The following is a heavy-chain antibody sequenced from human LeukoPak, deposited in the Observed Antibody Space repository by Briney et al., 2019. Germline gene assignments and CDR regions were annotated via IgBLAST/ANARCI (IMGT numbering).Heavy chain of an antibody. D-gene: IGHD6-19*01. Sequence: PGGSLRLSCAASGFTFNKFAMSWVRQAPGKGLEWVSGISDGGGHTYYADSVKGRFTISRDNAKNTLYLQMNSLRAEDTAVYYCAAETSAWSAFDIWGQGTMVTVSA. V-gene: IGHV3-23*01. CDR1: GFTFNKFA. CDR2: ISDGGGHT. CDR3: AAETSAWSAFDI. J-gene: IGHJ3*02.